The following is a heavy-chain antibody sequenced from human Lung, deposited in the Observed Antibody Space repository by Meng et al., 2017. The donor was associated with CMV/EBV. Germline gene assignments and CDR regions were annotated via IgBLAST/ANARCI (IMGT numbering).Heavy chain of an antibody. J-gene: IGHJ4*02. CDR1: GLTFSSYG. D-gene: IGHD2-21*01. V-gene: IGHV3-23*01. CDR2: IGATAGGT. CDR3: AKYSAVGERLYYFDY. Sequence: GESLKISCAASGLTFSSYGMSWVRQAPGKGLEWVSSIGATAGGTYYADSVKGRFTISRDNAKNTLYLQMNSLSAEDTAVYYCAKYSAVGERLYYFDYWRQGXLVTVSS.